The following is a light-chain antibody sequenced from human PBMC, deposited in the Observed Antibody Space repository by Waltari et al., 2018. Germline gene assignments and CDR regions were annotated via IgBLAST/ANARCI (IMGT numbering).Light chain of an antibody. V-gene: IGLV3-25*03. J-gene: IGLJ2*01. CDR2: QDS. CDR3: QSADSSISYVV. CDR1: ALPRQY. Sequence: SYELTQPPSVSVSPGQTARITCSGAALPRQYTYWYQQKPGQAPVLVISQDSERPSGIPERFSGSSSGTTVTLTISGVQAEDEADYYCQSADSSISYVVFGGGTKLTVL.